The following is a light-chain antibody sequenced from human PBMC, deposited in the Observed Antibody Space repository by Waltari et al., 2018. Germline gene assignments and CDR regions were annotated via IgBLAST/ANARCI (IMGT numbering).Light chain of an antibody. V-gene: IGKV1-33*01. CDR3: QLFDDPPSYT. Sequence: DIQVTQSPSSLSASIGDRFTITCQASQAIRNYLNWYQQKPGKAPKLLIYDGSNLETGVPSRFSGSGSGTDVSFTISSLQPEDIATYYCQLFDDPPSYTFGQGTKVEMK. CDR1: QAIRNY. CDR2: DGS. J-gene: IGKJ2*01.